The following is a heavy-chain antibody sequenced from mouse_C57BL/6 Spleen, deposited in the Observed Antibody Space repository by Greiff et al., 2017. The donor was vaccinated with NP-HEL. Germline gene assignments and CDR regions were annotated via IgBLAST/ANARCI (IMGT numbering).Heavy chain of an antibody. CDR1: GYTFTSYW. J-gene: IGHJ4*01. CDR3: ARGVYYGNYFYAMDY. Sequence: QVQLQQPGAELVKPGASVKLSCKASGYTFTSYWMQWVKQRPGQGLAWIGEIDPSDSYTNYNQKFKGKATLTVDTSSSSAYLQLSSLTSEDSAVYYCARGVYYGNYFYAMDYWGQGTSVTVSS. CDR2: IDPSDSYT. V-gene: IGHV1-50*01. D-gene: IGHD2-1*01.